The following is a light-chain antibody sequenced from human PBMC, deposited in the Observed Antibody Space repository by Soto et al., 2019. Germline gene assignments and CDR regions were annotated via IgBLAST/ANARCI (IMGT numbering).Light chain of an antibody. V-gene: IGKV3-20*01. J-gene: IGKJ3*01. CDR2: GAS. Sequence: EIVLTQSPGTLSLSPGERATLSCRASQSVSSSYLTWYQQKPGQAPRLLIYGASGSATGIPDRFSGSGSGTDFTLTISRLEPEDFAVYYCQQYGYSLFTFGPGTKVDI. CDR3: QQYGYSLFT. CDR1: QSVSSSY.